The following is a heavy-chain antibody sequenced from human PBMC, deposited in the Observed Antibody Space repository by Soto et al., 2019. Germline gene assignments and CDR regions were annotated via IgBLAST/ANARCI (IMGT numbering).Heavy chain of an antibody. CDR1: GFTFSNAW. J-gene: IGHJ4*02. V-gene: IGHV3-15*01. CDR2: IKSKTDGGTT. CDR3: TTGVDSSGYDDY. Sequence: EVQLVESGGGLVKPGGSLRLSCAASGFTFSNAWMSWVRQAPGKGLEWVGRIKSKTDGGTTDYAAPVKGRFTISRDDSKNTLYLQMNSLKTEDTAVYYCTTGVDSSGYDDYWGQGTLVTVSS. D-gene: IGHD3-22*01.